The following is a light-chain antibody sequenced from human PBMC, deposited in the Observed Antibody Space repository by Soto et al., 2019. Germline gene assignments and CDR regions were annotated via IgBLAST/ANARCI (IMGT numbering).Light chain of an antibody. CDR3: QQYNCSPFT. CDR2: GST. J-gene: IGKJ4*01. V-gene: IGKV3-20*01. CDR1: QSVSFSY. Sequence: EIVLTQSPGTLSLSPGDRATLSCRASQSVSFSYLAWYQQKAGPAPRLLFYGSTSRATGLPDRFSGSDARTDFTLTSSRLQPEDSAVYYCQQYNCSPFTFGQGTKVEIK.